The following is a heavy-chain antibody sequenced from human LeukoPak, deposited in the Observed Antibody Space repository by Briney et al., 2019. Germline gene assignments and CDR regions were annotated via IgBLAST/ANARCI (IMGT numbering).Heavy chain of an antibody. Sequence: QSGGSLRLSCAASGFTFSAYAISWVRQAPGKGLEWVSAISGSGGITYYADSVKGRFTIPRGNSKNTLYLQINSLRAEDTAVYYCAKHDPRRVVITNWFDPWGQGTLVTVSS. J-gene: IGHJ5*02. D-gene: IGHD3-22*01. CDR2: ISGSGGIT. CDR3: AKHDPRRVVITNWFDP. CDR1: GFTFSAYA. V-gene: IGHV3-23*01.